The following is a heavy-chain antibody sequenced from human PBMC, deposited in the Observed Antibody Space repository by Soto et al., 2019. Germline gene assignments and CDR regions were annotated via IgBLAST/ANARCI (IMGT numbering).Heavy chain of an antibody. CDR1: GFTFSSYW. J-gene: IGHJ4*02. CDR3: VRDGSGGWHFDS. D-gene: IGHD6-19*01. V-gene: IGHV3-7*01. CDR2: IKQDGSQN. Sequence: GGSLRLACEASGFTFSSYWMSWVRQAPGKGLEWVANIKQDGSQNYLVDSVKGRFTISRDNAKNSMYLQMNSLRAEDTAVYYCVRDGSGGWHFDSCGQGTLVTVSS.